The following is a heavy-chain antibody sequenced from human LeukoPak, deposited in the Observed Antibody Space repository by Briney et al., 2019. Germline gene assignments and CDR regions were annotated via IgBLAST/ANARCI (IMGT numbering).Heavy chain of an antibody. J-gene: IGHJ4*02. CDR2: ISGNGGST. CDR3: ARDFGRNLGGPGY. V-gene: IGHV3-23*01. Sequence: GGSLRLSCAASGFTFNSYAMSWVRQAPGKGLEWVSAISGNGGSTYYADSVKGRFTISRDNSKNTLYLQMNSLRAEDTAVYYCARDFGRNLGGPGYWGRGTLVTISS. CDR1: GFTFNSYA. D-gene: IGHD3-10*01.